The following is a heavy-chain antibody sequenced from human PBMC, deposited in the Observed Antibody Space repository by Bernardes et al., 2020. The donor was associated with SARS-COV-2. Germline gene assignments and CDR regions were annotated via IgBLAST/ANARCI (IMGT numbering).Heavy chain of an antibody. CDR2: IYYGGRT. CDR1: GGSVGSGTSY. V-gene: IGHV4-39*01. Sequence: SETLSLTCTVSGGSVGSGTSYWGWIRQPPGRGLEWIGTIYYGGRTYYSPSLTSRVTISVDTSKNQFFLKVTSVTAADTAVYFCARHGRGYSGLKFFDYWGQGTLLTVSS. CDR3: ARHGRGYSGLKFFDY. J-gene: IGHJ4*02. D-gene: IGHD5-12*01.